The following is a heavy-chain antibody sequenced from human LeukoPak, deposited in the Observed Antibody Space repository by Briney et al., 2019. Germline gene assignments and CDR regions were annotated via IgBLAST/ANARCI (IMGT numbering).Heavy chain of an antibody. CDR2: IYSSGRT. D-gene: IGHD2/OR15-2a*01. J-gene: IGHJ5*02. V-gene: IGHV4-4*09. Sequence: SETLSLTCTVSGGSISCYYWTWIRQPPGKGLEWIGYIYSSGRTNYNPSLKSQVTMSVDTSKNQFSLKVISVTAADTAVYYCARLSAGFNSSYWFDPWGQGTLVTVSS. CDR1: GGSISCYY. CDR3: ARLSAGFNSSYWFDP.